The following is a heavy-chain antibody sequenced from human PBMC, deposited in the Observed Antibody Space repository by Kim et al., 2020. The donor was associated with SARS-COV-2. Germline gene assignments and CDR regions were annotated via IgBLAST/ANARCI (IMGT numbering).Heavy chain of an antibody. CDR2: ITWNSGSI. V-gene: IGHV3-9*01. D-gene: IGHD6-19*01. Sequence: GGSLRLSCAASGFTFGDYAMEWVRQAPGKGLEWVAGITWNSGSIGYADSVKGRFAISRDNAKNSLYLQMNSLRTEDTALYYCAGWSYYGMDVWGQGTTVPVSS. CDR1: GFTFGDYA. J-gene: IGHJ6*02. CDR3: AGWSYYGMDV.